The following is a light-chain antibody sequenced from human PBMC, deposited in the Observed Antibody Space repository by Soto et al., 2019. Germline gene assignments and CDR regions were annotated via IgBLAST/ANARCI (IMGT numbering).Light chain of an antibody. CDR2: DAS. Sequence: DIQMTQSPSTLSASVGDRVTITCRASQSINNWLAWYQQKPGKAPKILISDASSLESGVPSSFSGSGSGTEFTLTITSLQTDDFTTYFCQQYNAYPWTFGQGTKVDIK. J-gene: IGKJ1*01. V-gene: IGKV1-5*01. CDR1: QSINNW. CDR3: QQYNAYPWT.